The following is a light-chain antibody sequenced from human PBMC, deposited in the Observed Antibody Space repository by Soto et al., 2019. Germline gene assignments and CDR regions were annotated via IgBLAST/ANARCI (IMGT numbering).Light chain of an antibody. CDR1: QSVLYSPNNKNS. CDR2: LAS. Sequence: DIVMTQSPDSLAVSLGERATINCKSSQSVLYSPNNKNSLAWYQQKPGQPPKLFIYLASIREAGVPDRFSGSGSGTDFTLTISSLQSEDVAVYYCQQCYRTPPTFGQGTKVEIK. V-gene: IGKV4-1*01. CDR3: QQCYRTPPT. J-gene: IGKJ1*01.